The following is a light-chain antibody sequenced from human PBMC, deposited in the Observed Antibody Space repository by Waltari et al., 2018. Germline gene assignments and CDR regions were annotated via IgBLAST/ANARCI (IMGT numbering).Light chain of an antibody. CDR2: AAS. CDR3: QQSYNTPYT. V-gene: IGKV1-39*01. CDR1: QSIASY. J-gene: IGKJ2*01. Sequence: DIQMTQSPSSLSASVGDRFTITCRASQSIASYLNWYQQKPGKAPNLLIYAASSLQSGVPSRFSGSGSGTDFTLTISSLQPEDFATYYCQQSYNTPYTFGQGTKLEIK.